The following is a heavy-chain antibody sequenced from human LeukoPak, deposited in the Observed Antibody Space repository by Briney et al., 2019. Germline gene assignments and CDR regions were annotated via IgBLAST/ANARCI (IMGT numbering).Heavy chain of an antibody. CDR2: IYHSGST. Sequence: SQTLSLTCAVSGGSISSGGYSWSWIRQPPGKGLEWIGYIYHSGSTYYNPSLKSRVTISVDRSKNQFSLKLSSVTAADTAVYYCARGGIVVVPAAAIRFLEWLPGGWFDPWGQGTLATVSS. CDR1: GGSISSGGYS. CDR3: ARGGIVVVPAAAIRFLEWLPGGWFDP. J-gene: IGHJ5*02. V-gene: IGHV4-30-2*01. D-gene: IGHD2-2*01.